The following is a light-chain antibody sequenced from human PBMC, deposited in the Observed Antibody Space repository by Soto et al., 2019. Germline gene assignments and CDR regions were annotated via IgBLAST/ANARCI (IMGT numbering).Light chain of an antibody. CDR2: GTS. Sequence: EIVLTQSPGTLSLSPGERATLSCRASQSVSSKYLAWYQQKPGQAPRVLIYGTSIRATGVPERFSGGGSGTDFTLAITRLEPEDFAVYYCQQYGSSLFTFGPGTKVDFK. J-gene: IGKJ3*01. CDR1: QSVSSKY. CDR3: QQYGSSLFT. V-gene: IGKV3-20*01.